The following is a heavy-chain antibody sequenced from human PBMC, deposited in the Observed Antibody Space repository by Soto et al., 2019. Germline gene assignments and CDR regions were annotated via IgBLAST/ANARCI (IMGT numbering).Heavy chain of an antibody. CDR2: ISGSGGST. Sequence: GGSLRLSCAASGFTFSNAWMTWVRQAPGKGLEWVSAISGSGGSTYYADSVKGRFTISRDNSKNTLYLQMNSLRAEDTAVYYCANRSPYYYDSSGYLAGGFDIWGQGTMVTVSS. V-gene: IGHV3-23*01. CDR1: GFTFSNAW. D-gene: IGHD3-22*01. CDR3: ANRSPYYYDSSGYLAGGFDI. J-gene: IGHJ3*02.